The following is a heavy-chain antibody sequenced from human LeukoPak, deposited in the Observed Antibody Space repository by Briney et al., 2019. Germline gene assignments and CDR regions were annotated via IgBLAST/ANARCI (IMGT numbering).Heavy chain of an antibody. J-gene: IGHJ4*02. CDR2: INAGNGNT. V-gene: IGHV1-3*01. Sequence: ASVKVSCKASGYAFTSYAMHWVRQAPGQRLEWMGWINAGNGNTKYSQKLQGRVTMTTDTSTSTAYMELRSLRSDDTAVYYCARPPDFDYWGQGTLVTVSS. CDR1: GYAFTSYA. CDR3: ARPPDFDY.